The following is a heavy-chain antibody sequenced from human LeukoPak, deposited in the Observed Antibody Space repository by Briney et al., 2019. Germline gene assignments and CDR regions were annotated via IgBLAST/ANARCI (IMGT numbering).Heavy chain of an antibody. D-gene: IGHD3-22*01. CDR3: ASWGDYYDSSGYPDDAFDI. Sequence: PSETLSLTCTVSGGSISSGGYYWSWIRQPPGKGLEWIGYIYHSGSTYYNPSLKSRVTISVDRSKNQFSLKLSSVTAADTAVYYCASWGDYYDSSGYPDDAFDIWGQGTMVTVSS. V-gene: IGHV4-30-2*01. CDR1: GGSISSGGYY. J-gene: IGHJ3*02. CDR2: IYHSGST.